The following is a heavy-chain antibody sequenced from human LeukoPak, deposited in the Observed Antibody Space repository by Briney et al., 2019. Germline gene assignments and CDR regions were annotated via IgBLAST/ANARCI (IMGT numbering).Heavy chain of an antibody. V-gene: IGHV4-59*08. CDR2: IYYSGST. J-gene: IGHJ4*02. Sequence: SETLSLTCTVSGGSISSYYWSWIRQPPGKGLEWIGYIYYSGSTNYNPSLKSRVTISVDTSKNQFSLKLSSVTAADTAVYYCARLVVYDSSGYYYNIDYFDYWGQGTLVTVSS. CDR3: ARLVVYDSSGYYYNIDYFDY. CDR1: GGSISSYY. D-gene: IGHD3-22*01.